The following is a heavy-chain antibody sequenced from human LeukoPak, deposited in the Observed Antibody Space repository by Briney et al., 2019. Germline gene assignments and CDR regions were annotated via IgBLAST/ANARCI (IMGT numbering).Heavy chain of an antibody. J-gene: IGHJ5*02. CDR1: GGSISSSTYY. CDR3: ARVYGSGSLNWFDP. D-gene: IGHD3-10*01. Sequence: PSETLSLTCTVSGGSISSSTYYWGWIRQPPGKGLEWIGTIYYSGSTYYNPSLKSRVTISVDTSKNQFSLKLSSVTAADTAVYYCARVYGSGSLNWFDPWGQGTLVTVSS. CDR2: IYYSGST. V-gene: IGHV4-39*07.